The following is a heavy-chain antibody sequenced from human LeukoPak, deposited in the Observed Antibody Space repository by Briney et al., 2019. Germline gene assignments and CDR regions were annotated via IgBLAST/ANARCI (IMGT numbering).Heavy chain of an antibody. V-gene: IGHV3-23*01. D-gene: IGHD4-17*01. CDR2: ISGSGGGT. CDR3: AKQYYGDYLGYYYGMDV. Sequence: GGSLRLSCAASEFTFSSYSMSWVRQAPGKGLEWVSTISGSGGGTDYADSVKGRFTISRDNSKNTLYLQMNSLRAEDTAVYYCAKQYYGDYLGYYYGMDVWGRGTTVTVSS. J-gene: IGHJ6*02. CDR1: EFTFSSYS.